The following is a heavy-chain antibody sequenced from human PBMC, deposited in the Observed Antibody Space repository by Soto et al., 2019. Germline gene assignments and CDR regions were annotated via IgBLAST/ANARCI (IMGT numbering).Heavy chain of an antibody. CDR1: GYSFANFW. V-gene: IGHV5-51*01. CDR2: IYPSDSDT. CDR3: ARGDTTDYSTATPADY. D-gene: IGHD3-22*01. J-gene: IGHJ4*02. Sequence: GESLKISCSGSGYSFANFWIGWVRQMPGKGLEWMGIIYPSDSDTRYSPSFQGQVTISADKSISTAYLQWNSQKASDTAMYFCARGDTTDYSTATPADYWGQGTQVTVSS.